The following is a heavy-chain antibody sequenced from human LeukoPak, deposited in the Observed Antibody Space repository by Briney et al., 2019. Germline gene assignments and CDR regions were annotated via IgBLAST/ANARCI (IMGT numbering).Heavy chain of an antibody. D-gene: IGHD6-13*01. Sequence: GASVKVSCKASGYTFTSYGISWVRQAPGQGLEWMGWISAYNGNTNYAQKLQGRVTMTTDTSTSTAYMELRSLRSDDTAVYYCARDSSSWYFNWFDLWGQGTLVTVSS. J-gene: IGHJ5*02. CDR2: ISAYNGNT. CDR3: ARDSSSWYFNWFDL. V-gene: IGHV1-18*01. CDR1: GYTFTSYG.